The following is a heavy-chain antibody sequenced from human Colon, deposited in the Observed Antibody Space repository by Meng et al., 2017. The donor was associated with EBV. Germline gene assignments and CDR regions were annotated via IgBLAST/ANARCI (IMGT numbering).Heavy chain of an antibody. CDR3: ARYRLQNDYGDQLYYFDY. CDR2: ISHSGST. V-gene: IGHV4-34*01. J-gene: IGHJ4*02. D-gene: IGHD4-17*01. CDR1: GWSFSGYY. Sequence: VQLQQWGPGLLKPSETLSLTCTVYGWSFSGYYRSRIRQPPGKGLEWIGEISHSGSTNYNPSLKSRVTISLDTSKNQFSLRLSSVTAADTAVYYCARYRLQNDYGDQLYYFDYWGQGTLVTVSS.